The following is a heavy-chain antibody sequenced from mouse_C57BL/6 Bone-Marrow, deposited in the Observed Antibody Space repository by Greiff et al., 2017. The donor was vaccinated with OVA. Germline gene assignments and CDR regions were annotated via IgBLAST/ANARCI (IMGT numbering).Heavy chain of an antibody. Sequence: VQLQQSGPELVKPGASVKISCKASGYTFTDYYINWVKQRPGQGLEWIGWIFPGSGSTYYNEKFKGKATLTVDKSSSTAYMLLSSLTSEDSAVYFCASPYYGSRKDYFDYWGQGTTLTVSS. D-gene: IGHD1-1*01. J-gene: IGHJ2*01. V-gene: IGHV1-75*01. CDR1: GYTFTDYY. CDR3: ASPYYGSRKDYFDY. CDR2: IFPGSGST.